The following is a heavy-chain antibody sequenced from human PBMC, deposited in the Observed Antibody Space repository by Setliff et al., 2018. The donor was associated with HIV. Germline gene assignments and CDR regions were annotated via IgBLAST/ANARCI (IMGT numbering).Heavy chain of an antibody. CDR3: ATSDYGGDSGHFQH. CDR2: IYPGDSDT. V-gene: IGHV5-51*01. Sequence: PGESLKISCQGSGYSFYQYSIAWLRQMPGKGPEWMGIIYPGDSDTRYSPSFQGQVTISDDKSISTVYLIWSSLKASDTAIYYCATSDYGGDSGHFQHWGQGTLVTVSS. J-gene: IGHJ1*01. CDR1: GYSFYQYS. D-gene: IGHD2-21*02.